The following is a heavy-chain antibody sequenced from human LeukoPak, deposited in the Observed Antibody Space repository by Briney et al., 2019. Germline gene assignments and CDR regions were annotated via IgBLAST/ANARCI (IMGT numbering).Heavy chain of an antibody. CDR2: IYPGDSDT. J-gene: IGHJ6*02. D-gene: IGHD6-13*01. CDR3: ARHRIAAAGKNGMDV. Sequence: TAGESLKISCKGSGYSFTSYCIGWVRQMPGKGLEWMGIIYPGDSDTRYSPSFQGQVTISADKSISTAYLQWSSLKASDTAMYYCARHRIAAAGKNGMDVWGQGTTVTVSS. V-gene: IGHV5-51*01. CDR1: GYSFTSYC.